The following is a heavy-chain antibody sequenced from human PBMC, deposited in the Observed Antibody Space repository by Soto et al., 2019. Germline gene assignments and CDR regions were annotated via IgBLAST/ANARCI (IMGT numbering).Heavy chain of an antibody. CDR3: ARGSEIIWLDSSGWYGY. D-gene: IGHD6-19*01. Sequence: NPSETLSLTCAVYGGSFSGYYWSWIRQPPGKGLEWIGEINHSGSTNYNPSLKSRVTISVDTSKNQFSLKLSSVTAADTAVYYCARGSEIIWLDSSGWYGYWSQGTLVTVSS. J-gene: IGHJ4*02. CDR2: INHSGST. CDR1: GGSFSGYY. V-gene: IGHV4-34*01.